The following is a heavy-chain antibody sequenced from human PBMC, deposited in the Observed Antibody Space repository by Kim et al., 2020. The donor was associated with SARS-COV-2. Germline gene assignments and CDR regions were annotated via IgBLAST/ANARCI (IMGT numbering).Heavy chain of an antibody. D-gene: IGHD6-13*01. J-gene: IGHJ5*02. CDR1: GGSFSGYY. Sequence: SETLSLTCAVYGGSFSGYYWSWIRQPPGKGLEWIGEINHSGSTNYNPSLKSRVTISVDTSKNQFSLKLSSVTAADTAVYYCARGQQQQLPTAPWFDPWGQGTLVTVSS. CDR2: INHSGST. V-gene: IGHV4-34*01. CDR3: ARGQQQQLPTAPWFDP.